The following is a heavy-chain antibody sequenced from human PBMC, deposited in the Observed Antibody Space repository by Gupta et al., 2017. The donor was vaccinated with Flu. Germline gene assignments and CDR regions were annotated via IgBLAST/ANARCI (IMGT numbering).Heavy chain of an antibody. D-gene: IGHD1-1*01. J-gene: IGHJ4*02. Sequence: MQGVRQAPGKGAEGVAVIGFDGVNAQDGGSVTGRLNISRDNAKNTLYLVRTSLTREDSSVYFCGRGTVKPSVRDQNCRFDVWGQGTRVTVSS. CDR3: GRGTVKPSVRDQNCRFDV. CDR2: IGFDGVNA. V-gene: IGHV3-33*01.